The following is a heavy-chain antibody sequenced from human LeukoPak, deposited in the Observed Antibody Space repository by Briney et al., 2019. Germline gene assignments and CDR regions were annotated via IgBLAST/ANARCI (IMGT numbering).Heavy chain of an antibody. CDR2: ISGSGGST. Sequence: GGSLRLSCAASGFTFSSYAMSWVRQAPGKGLEWVSAISGSGGSTYYADSVKGRFTISRDNSKNTLHLQMNSLRAEDTAVYYCKKDRNYYGSGSYYYWGQGTLVTVSS. D-gene: IGHD3-10*01. CDR3: KKDRNYYGSGSYYY. J-gene: IGHJ4*02. CDR1: GFTFSSYA. V-gene: IGHV3-23*01.